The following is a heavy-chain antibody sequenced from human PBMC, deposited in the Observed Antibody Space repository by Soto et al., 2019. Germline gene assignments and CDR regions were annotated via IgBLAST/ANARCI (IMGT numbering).Heavy chain of an antibody. CDR3: ARDEMSIYDSSGYYV. D-gene: IGHD3-22*01. J-gene: IGHJ3*01. V-gene: IGHV1-3*01. CDR2: INAGNGNT. CDR1: GYTFTSYA. Sequence: ASVKVSCKASGYTFTSYAMHWVRQAPGQRLEWMGWINAGNGNTKYSQKFQGRVTITRDTSASTAYMELSSLRSEDTAVYYCARDEMSIYDSSGYYVWGQGTMVTVSS.